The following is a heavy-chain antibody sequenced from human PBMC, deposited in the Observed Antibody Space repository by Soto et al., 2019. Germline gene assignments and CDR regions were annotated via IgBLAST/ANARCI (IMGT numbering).Heavy chain of an antibody. CDR2: ITMDGSST. CDR1: GFTFSGDW. CDR3: ARGPRGLYHHDY. Sequence: EVQLVESGGGLVQPGGSLRLSCAASGFTFSGDWMHWVRQAAGKGLVWVSRITMDGSSTNYADSVKGRFTISRDNTKNTMYLQMNSLRGDDTAEYYCARGPRGLYHHDYWGQGALVTVSS. D-gene: IGHD2-2*01. V-gene: IGHV3-74*01. J-gene: IGHJ4*02.